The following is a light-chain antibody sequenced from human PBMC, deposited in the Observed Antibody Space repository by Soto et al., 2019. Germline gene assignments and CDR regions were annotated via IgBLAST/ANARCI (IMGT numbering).Light chain of an antibody. V-gene: IGLV2-14*01. J-gene: IGLJ2*01. CDR3: SSYTSSSTVV. Sequence: QSVLTQPASVSGSPGQSITISCTGTSSDDGGYNYVSWYQQHPGKAPKLMIYEVSNRPSGVSNRFSGSKYGNTASLTISGLQAEDEADYYCSSYTSSSTVVFGGGAKLTVL. CDR1: SSDDGGYNY. CDR2: EVS.